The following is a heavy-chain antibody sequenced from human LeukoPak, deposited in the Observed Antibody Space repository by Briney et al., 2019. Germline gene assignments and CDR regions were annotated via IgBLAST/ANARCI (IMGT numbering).Heavy chain of an antibody. Sequence: GGSLRLSCAASGFTFSSYAMHWVRQAPGKGLEWVAVISYDGSNKYYADSVKGRFTISRDNSKNTLYLQMNSLRAEDTAVYYCARDRRLVAYCGGDCHLGAFDIWGQGTMVTVSS. D-gene: IGHD2-21*02. V-gene: IGHV3-30-3*01. CDR3: ARDRRLVAYCGGDCHLGAFDI. CDR1: GFTFSSYA. J-gene: IGHJ3*02. CDR2: ISYDGSNK.